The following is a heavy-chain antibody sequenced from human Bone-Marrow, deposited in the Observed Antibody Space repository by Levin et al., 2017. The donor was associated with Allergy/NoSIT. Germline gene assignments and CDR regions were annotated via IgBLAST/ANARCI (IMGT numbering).Heavy chain of an antibody. J-gene: IGHJ5*02. Sequence: ASVKVSCKASGYTFTSYGISWVRQAPGQGLEWMGWISGYNGNTNYAQKLQGRVTMTTDTSTSTAYMELRSLRSDDTAVYYCARTITIFGVAIGWFDPWGQGTLVTVSS. D-gene: IGHD3-3*01. CDR3: ARTITIFGVAIGWFDP. CDR1: GYTFTSYG. V-gene: IGHV1-18*01. CDR2: ISGYNGNT.